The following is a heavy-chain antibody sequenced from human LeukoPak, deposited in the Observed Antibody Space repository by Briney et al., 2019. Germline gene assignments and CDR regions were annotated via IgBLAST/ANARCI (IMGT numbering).Heavy chain of an antibody. J-gene: IGHJ4*02. D-gene: IGHD3-3*01. V-gene: IGHV3-23*01. CDR1: GLTFSSYA. Sequence: PGGSLRLSCAASGLTFSSYAMCWVRQAPGKGLEWVADIGASGGGTYYADSVKGRFTISRDNSKKSLYLQVTSLTAEDTAVYYCAKRRVVVDVGFEYWGQGTQGTVSS. CDR3: AKRRVVVDVGFEY. CDR2: IGASGGGT.